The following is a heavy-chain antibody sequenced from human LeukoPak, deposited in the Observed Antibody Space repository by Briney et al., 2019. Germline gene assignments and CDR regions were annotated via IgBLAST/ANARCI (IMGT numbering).Heavy chain of an antibody. J-gene: IGHJ1*01. V-gene: IGHV1-46*01. CDR1: ENTFITSY. CDR2: INPSGGGT. Sequence: ASVKVSCKASENTFITSYMHWVRQAPGQGLEWMGIINPSGGGTGYARKFRGRVTMTGDTSTSTVYMELSSLLSEDTAVYYCAKGSSDGSGSERYWGQGTLVTVSS. D-gene: IGHD3-10*01. CDR3: AKGSSDGSGSERY.